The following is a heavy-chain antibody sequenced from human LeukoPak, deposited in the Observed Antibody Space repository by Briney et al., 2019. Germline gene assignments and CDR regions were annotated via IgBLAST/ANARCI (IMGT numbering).Heavy chain of an antibody. D-gene: IGHD3-10*01. V-gene: IGHV1-2*02. CDR3: ARDYYGSGSYLGPPYY. J-gene: IGHJ4*02. Sequence: ASVKVSCKASGYTFTGYYMHWVRQAPGQGLEWMGWINPNSGGTNYAQKLQGRVTMTTDTSTSTAYMELRSLRSDDTAVYYCARDYYGSGSYLGPPYYWGQGTLVTVSS. CDR2: INPNSGGT. CDR1: GYTFTGYY.